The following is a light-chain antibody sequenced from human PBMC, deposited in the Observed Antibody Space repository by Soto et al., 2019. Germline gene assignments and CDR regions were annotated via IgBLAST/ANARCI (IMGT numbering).Light chain of an antibody. V-gene: IGKV1-9*01. CDR2: GAS. J-gene: IGKJ3*01. CDR3: QQVNSYPFT. Sequence: DIQLTQSPPYLSASVGDRVTIICRASQGISSFLAWYQQKAGRAPKLLVYGASTVERGVPSRFSGSGSGAEFSLTISSLKPEDFATYYCQQVNSYPFTFGPGTRVDIK. CDR1: QGISSF.